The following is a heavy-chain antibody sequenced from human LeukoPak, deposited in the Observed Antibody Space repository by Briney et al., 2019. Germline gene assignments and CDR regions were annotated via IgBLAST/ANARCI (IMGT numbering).Heavy chain of an antibody. D-gene: IGHD2-15*01. CDR3: ASGSDTWGTQPKYYFDY. V-gene: IGHV4-61*10. CDR2: VYLSGST. J-gene: IGHJ4*02. CDR1: GGSVSSGSYY. Sequence: PSETLSLTCTVSGGSVSSGSYYWSWIRQPAGKGLEWIGRVYLSGSTNYNPSLKSRVTMSIDTSKKQFSLMLSSVTAADTAVYYCASGSDTWGTQPKYYFDYWGQGSLVTVSS.